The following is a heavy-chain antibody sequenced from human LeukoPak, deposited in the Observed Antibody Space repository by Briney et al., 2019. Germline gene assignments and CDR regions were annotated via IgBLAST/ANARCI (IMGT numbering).Heavy chain of an antibody. CDR2: ISYDGSNK. Sequence: PRGSLRLSCAASGFTFSSYAMHWVRQAPGKGLEWVAVISYDGSNKYYADSVKGRFTISRDNSKNTLYLQMNSLRAEDTAVYYCARDRGVVVTAIGLDYWGQGTLVTVSS. D-gene: IGHD2-21*02. V-gene: IGHV3-30*04. J-gene: IGHJ4*02. CDR3: ARDRGVVVTAIGLDY. CDR1: GFTFSSYA.